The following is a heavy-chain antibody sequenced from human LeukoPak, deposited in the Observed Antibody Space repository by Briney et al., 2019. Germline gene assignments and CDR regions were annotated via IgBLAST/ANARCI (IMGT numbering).Heavy chain of an antibody. CDR1: GFTFSSYW. J-gene: IGHJ4*02. CDR3: AKAVSYDILTGVY. V-gene: IGHV3-74*01. D-gene: IGHD3-9*01. Sequence: PGGSLRLSCAASGFTFSSYWMHWVRQAPGKGLVWVSRINSDGSSTSYADSVKGRFTISRDNAKNTLYLQMNSLRAEDTAVYYCAKAVSYDILTGVYWGQGTLVTVST. CDR2: INSDGSST.